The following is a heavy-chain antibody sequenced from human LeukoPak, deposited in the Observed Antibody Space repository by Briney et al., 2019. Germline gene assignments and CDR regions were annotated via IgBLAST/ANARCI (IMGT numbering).Heavy chain of an antibody. CDR1: GYSISSGYY. V-gene: IGHV4-38-2*02. Sequence: SETLSLTCTVSGYSISSGYYWGWIRQPPGKGLEWIGSIYHSGSTYYNPSLKSRVTISVDTSKNQFSLKLSSVTAADTAVYYCARDGSYAHRYWGQGTLVTVSS. J-gene: IGHJ4*02. CDR2: IYHSGST. D-gene: IGHD5-18*01. CDR3: ARDGSYAHRY.